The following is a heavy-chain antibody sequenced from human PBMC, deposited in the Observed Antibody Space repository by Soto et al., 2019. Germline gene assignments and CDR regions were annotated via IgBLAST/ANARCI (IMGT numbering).Heavy chain of an antibody. J-gene: IGHJ4*02. CDR1: GGSFSGYY. CDR3: ARNKMATLDY. Sequence: PSETLSLTCAVYGGSFSGYYWSWIRQPPGKGLEWIGEINHSGSTNYNPSLKSRVTISVDTSKNQFSLKLSSVTAADTAVYYCARNKMATLDYWGQGTLVTVSS. V-gene: IGHV4-34*01. CDR2: INHSGST. D-gene: IGHD5-12*01.